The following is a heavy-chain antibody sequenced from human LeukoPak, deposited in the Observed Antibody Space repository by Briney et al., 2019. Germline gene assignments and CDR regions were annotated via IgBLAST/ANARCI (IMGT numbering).Heavy chain of an antibody. J-gene: IGHJ5*02. CDR1: GYTFTGYY. Sequence: ASVKVSCKASGYTFTGYYMHWVRQAPGQGLEWLGWINPKSGDTNYAQKFQGRVTMTRDTSTSTDYMELSSLRSEDTAIYYCARDNSVGDNAWWFDPWGQGTLVTVSS. V-gene: IGHV1-2*02. D-gene: IGHD1-26*01. CDR3: ARDNSVGDNAWWFDP. CDR2: INPKSGDT.